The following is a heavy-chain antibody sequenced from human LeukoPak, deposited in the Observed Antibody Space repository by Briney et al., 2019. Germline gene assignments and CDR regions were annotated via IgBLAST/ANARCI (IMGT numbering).Heavy chain of an antibody. Sequence: GGSLRLSCLASGFTLRSYAMHWVRQAPGKGLEWVAVISYDGDKKYYADSMEGRVTISRDNSKNTLYLQMNSLRAEDTAVYYCAKDRVGFCSGGRCFYYGMDVWGKGTTVTVSS. J-gene: IGHJ6*04. D-gene: IGHD2-15*01. CDR3: AKDRVGFCSGGRCFYYGMDV. V-gene: IGHV3-30*18. CDR1: GFTLRSYA. CDR2: ISYDGDKK.